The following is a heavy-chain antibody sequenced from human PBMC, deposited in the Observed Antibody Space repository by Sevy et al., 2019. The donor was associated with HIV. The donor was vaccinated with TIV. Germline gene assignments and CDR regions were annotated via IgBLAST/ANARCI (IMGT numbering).Heavy chain of an antibody. Sequence: SETLSLTCTVSGGSISTYYWSWIRQPARKGLEWIGRIYSSGSTNYNPSLKSRVTMSVDTSKNQFSLKLSSVTAADTAVYYCARDRTRGTFDYWGQGTLVTVSS. CDR2: IYSSGST. CDR1: GGSISTYY. D-gene: IGHD3-16*01. CDR3: ARDRTRGTFDY. V-gene: IGHV4-4*07. J-gene: IGHJ4*02.